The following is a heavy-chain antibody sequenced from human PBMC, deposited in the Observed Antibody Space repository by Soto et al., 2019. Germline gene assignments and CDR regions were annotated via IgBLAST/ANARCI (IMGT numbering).Heavy chain of an antibody. J-gene: IGHJ6*02. CDR2: LNPTVGST. Sequence: ASVKVSCKASGYPFTSYYMHWLRQAPGQGLEWMGVLNPTVGSTTYAQNFQGRVTMTRDTSTSTVYVELSSLRSGDTAVYYCAREVVVVPGDHSPFYHGTDVWGQGTTVTVS. CDR1: GYPFTSYY. V-gene: IGHV1-46*01. CDR3: AREVVVVPGDHSPFYHGTDV. D-gene: IGHD2-2*01.